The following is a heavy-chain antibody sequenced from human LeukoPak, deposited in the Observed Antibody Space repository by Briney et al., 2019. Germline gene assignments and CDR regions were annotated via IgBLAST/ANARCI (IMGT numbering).Heavy chain of an antibody. V-gene: IGHV4-59*01. J-gene: IGHJ4*02. Sequence: PSETLSPTCTVSGGSISSYYWSWIRQPPGKGLEWIGYIYYSGSTNYNPPLKSRVTISVDTSKNQFSLKLSSVTAADTAVYYCARDYAGATTFDSWGQGTLVTVSS. CDR3: ARDYAGATTFDS. CDR2: IYYSGST. CDR1: GGSISSYY. D-gene: IGHD1-26*01.